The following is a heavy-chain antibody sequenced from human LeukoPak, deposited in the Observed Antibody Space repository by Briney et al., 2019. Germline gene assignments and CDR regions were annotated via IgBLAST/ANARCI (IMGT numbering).Heavy chain of an antibody. CDR2: ISAGNGNT. D-gene: IGHD1/OR15-1a*01. Sequence: ASVKVSCKASGYTFTSYAIHWVRQAPGQRLEWMGWISAGNGNTKYSQNFQGRVTFISNTSATTAFMELSSLRSEDAAVYYCAGDSGSWNNDYWGQGTLVTVSS. V-gene: IGHV1-3*01. J-gene: IGHJ4*02. CDR1: GYTFTSYA. CDR3: AGDSGSWNNDY.